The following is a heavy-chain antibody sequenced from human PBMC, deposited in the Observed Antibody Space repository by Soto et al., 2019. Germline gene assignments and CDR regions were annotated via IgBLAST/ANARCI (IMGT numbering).Heavy chain of an antibody. CDR3: ARDRGPAGYYDILTGLYGMDV. V-gene: IGHV1-2*04. CDR2: INPNSGGT. J-gene: IGHJ6*02. D-gene: IGHD3-9*01. Sequence: ASVKVSCKASGYTFTGYYMHWVRQAPGQGLEWMGWINPNSGGTNYAQKFQGWVTMTRDTSISTAYMELSRLRSDDTAVYYCARDRGPAGYYDILTGLYGMDVWGQGTTVTV. CDR1: GYTFTGYY.